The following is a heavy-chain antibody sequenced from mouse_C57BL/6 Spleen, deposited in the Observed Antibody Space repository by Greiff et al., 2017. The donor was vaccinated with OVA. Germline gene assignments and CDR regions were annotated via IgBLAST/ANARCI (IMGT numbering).Heavy chain of an antibody. CDR3: ARLGDGFDY. CDR1: GFTFTDYY. V-gene: IGHV7-3*01. D-gene: IGHD2-3*01. Sequence: EVMLVESGGGLVQPGGSLSLSCAASGFTFTDYYMSWVRQPPGKALEWLGFIRNKANGYTTEYSASVKGRFTISRDNSQSILYLQMNALRAEDSATYYCARLGDGFDYWGQGTTLTVSS. J-gene: IGHJ2*01. CDR2: IRNKANGYTT.